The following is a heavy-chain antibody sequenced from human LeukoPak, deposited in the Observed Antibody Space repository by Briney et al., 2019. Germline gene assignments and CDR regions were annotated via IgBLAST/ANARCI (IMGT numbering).Heavy chain of an antibody. CDR1: GGSISSYY. D-gene: IGHD6-19*01. CDR2: IYYSGST. CDR3: ARGWYSSGWYVPHYFDY. J-gene: IGHJ4*02. Sequence: SETLSLTCTVSGGSISSYYWSWIRRPPGKGLEWIGYIYYSGSTNYNPSLKSRVTISVDTSKNQFSLKLSSVTAADTAVYYCARGWYSSGWYVPHYFDYWGQGTLVTVSS. V-gene: IGHV4-59*01.